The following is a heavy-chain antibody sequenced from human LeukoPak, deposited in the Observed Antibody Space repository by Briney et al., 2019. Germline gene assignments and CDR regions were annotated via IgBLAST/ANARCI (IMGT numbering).Heavy chain of an antibody. CDR2: MNPNSGNT. CDR3: ARGPWQLVWFDP. CDR1: GGTFSSYA. Sequence: ASVKVSCKASGGTFSSYAISWVRQATGQGLEWMGWMNPNSGNTGYAQKFQGRVTMTRNTSISTAYMELSSLRSEDTAVYYCARGPWQLVWFDPWGQGTLVTVSS. V-gene: IGHV1-8*02. J-gene: IGHJ5*02. D-gene: IGHD6-6*01.